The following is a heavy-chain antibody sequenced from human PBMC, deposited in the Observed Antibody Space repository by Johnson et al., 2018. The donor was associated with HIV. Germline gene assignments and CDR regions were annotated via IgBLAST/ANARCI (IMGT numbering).Heavy chain of an antibody. CDR2: ISYDGSNK. Sequence: QVQLVESGGGVVQPGRSLRLSCAASGFTFSSYAMHWVRQAPGKGLEWVASISYDGSNKYYADSVQGRFTISRDNSKNTRYLQMNSLRAEDTAVYDCAKGFFELDDAFDIWGQGTMVTVSS. D-gene: IGHD3/OR15-3a*01. V-gene: IGHV3-30*04. CDR1: GFTFSSYA. CDR3: AKGFFELDDAFDI. J-gene: IGHJ3*02.